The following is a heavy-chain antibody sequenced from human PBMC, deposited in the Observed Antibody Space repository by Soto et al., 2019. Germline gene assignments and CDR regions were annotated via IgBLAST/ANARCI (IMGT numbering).Heavy chain of an antibody. CDR2: IIPIFGTA. D-gene: IGHD2-15*01. J-gene: IGHJ6*02. CDR3: ARHPGGRGYYYGMDV. CDR1: GGTFSSNA. V-gene: IGHV1-69*14. Sequence: QVQLVQSGAEVKKPGSSVKVSCKASGGTFSSNAISWVRQAPGQGLEWMGGIIPIFGTANYAQKFQGRVTIAADTYTSGAYMELSSLRSEDTAVYYCARHPGGRGYYYGMDVWGQGTTVTVSS.